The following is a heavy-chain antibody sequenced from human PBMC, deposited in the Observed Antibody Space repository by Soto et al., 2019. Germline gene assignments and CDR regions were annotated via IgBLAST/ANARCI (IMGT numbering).Heavy chain of an antibody. CDR2: IYYRGST. Sequence: QVQLQESGPGLVKPSETLSLTCSVSGVSISNHYWTWIRKPPGLGLEWIGDIYYRGSTNYNHSFSSRATIPVDTSKSQLSLRLCSVTSADTADYYCARGCGSPYPDHEFEYWGPRILVNVSS. CDR1: GVSISNHY. D-gene: IGHD6-19*01. CDR3: ARGCGSPYPDHEFEY. J-gene: IGHJ4*02. V-gene: IGHV4-59*11.